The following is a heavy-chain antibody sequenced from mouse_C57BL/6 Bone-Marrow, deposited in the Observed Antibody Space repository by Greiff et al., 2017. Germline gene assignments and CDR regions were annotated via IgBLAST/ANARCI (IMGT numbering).Heavy chain of an antibody. CDR2: IDPENGDT. D-gene: IGHD1-1*01. V-gene: IGHV14-4*01. CDR3: TTVVHY. CDR1: GFNIKDDY. J-gene: IGHJ2*01. Sequence: VQLQQSGAELVRPGASVKLSCTASGFNIKDDYMHWVRQRPEQGLEWIGWIDPENGDTEYASKFQGKATITADTSSNTAYLQISSLTSGDTAVYYCTTVVHYWGQGTTLTVSS.